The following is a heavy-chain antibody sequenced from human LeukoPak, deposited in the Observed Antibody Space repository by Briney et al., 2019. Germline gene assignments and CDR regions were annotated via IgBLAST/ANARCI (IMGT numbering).Heavy chain of an antibody. D-gene: IGHD4-17*01. CDR2: IYYSGST. V-gene: IGHV4-30-4*01. CDR3: ARAYGDYEGDAFDI. Sequence: SQTLSLTCTVSDGSISSGDYYWSWIRQPPGKGLEWIGYIYYSGSTYYNPSLKSRVTISVDTSKNQFSLKLSSVTAADTAVYYCARAYGDYEGDAFDIWGQGTMVTVSS. CDR1: DGSISSGDYY. J-gene: IGHJ3*02.